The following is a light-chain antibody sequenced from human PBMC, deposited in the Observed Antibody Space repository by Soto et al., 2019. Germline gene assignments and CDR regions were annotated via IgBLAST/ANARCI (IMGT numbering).Light chain of an antibody. Sequence: DIQLTQSPSTLSASVGDRVTITCRASQSIGSRLAWYQQKPGKAPKLLIYDASRLESGVPSRFSGSGSGTAFILIISSLQPDDFASYYCQQYNSYSPLTFGGGTKVDIK. CDR2: DAS. V-gene: IGKV1-5*01. J-gene: IGKJ4*01. CDR3: QQYNSYSPLT. CDR1: QSIGSR.